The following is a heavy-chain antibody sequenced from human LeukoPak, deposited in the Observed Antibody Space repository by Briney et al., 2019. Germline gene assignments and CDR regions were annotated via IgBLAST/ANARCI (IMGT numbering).Heavy chain of an antibody. V-gene: IGHV4-34*01. CDR3: ARQQLVGYYFDY. Sequence: PSETLSLTCAVYGGSFSGYYWSWIRQPPGKGLEWIGEINHSGSTNYNPSLKSRVTISVDKSKNQFSLKLSFVTAADTAVYYCARQQLVGYYFDYWGQGTLVTVSS. CDR2: INHSGST. D-gene: IGHD6-6*01. J-gene: IGHJ4*02. CDR1: GGSFSGYY.